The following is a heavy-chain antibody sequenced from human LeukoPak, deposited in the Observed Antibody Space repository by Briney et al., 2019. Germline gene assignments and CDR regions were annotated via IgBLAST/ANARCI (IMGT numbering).Heavy chain of an antibody. J-gene: IGHJ4*02. CDR2: ISYDGSNK. CDR1: GFTFSSYA. D-gene: IGHD6-19*01. Sequence: PGRSLTLSCAASGFTFSSYAMHWVRQAPGKGLEWVAVISYDGSNKYYADSVKCRFTISRDNSKNTLYLQMNSLRAEDTAVYYCARDLKQGLGYPDYWGQGTLVTVSS. CDR3: ARDLKQGLGYPDY. V-gene: IGHV3-30*04.